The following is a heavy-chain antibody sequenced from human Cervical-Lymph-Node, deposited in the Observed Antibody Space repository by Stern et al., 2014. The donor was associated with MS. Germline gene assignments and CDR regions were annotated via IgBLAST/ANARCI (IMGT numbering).Heavy chain of an antibody. J-gene: IGHJ4*02. D-gene: IGHD4-17*01. Sequence: QVTLRESGPTLVKPTQTLTLTCTFSGFSLTTSGVCVGWIRQPPGKALEWLALLYWDDDTRYNPSLRTRLTITRDTSKNQVVLTLTNMNFVDTATYFCARIDPDFGDYYFDYWGQGTLVAVSS. CDR1: GFSLTTSGVC. V-gene: IGHV2-5*02. CDR2: LYWDDDT. CDR3: ARIDPDFGDYYFDY.